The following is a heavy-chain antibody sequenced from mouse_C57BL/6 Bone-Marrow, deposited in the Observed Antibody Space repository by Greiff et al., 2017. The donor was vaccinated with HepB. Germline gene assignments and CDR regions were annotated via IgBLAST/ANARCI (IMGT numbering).Heavy chain of an antibody. CDR3: ARDGCYYYYDY. Sequence: EVKLVESGGDLVKPGGSLKLSCVASGFTFSTSGMSWVRQTPDKKLEWVATINTGGTYTYYPDSVKGRFTISKDTTKSTLFLQKSSLKSEDTAIYYCARDGCYYYYDYWGQGNTLTVSS. V-gene: IGHV5-6*01. CDR1: GFTFSTSG. J-gene: IGHJ2*01. D-gene: IGHD2-3*01. CDR2: INTGGTYT.